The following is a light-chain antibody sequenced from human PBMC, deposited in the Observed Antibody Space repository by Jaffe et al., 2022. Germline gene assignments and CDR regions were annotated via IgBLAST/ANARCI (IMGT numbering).Light chain of an antibody. V-gene: IGKV3-20*01. CDR3: QQYGSSPLT. Sequence: EIVLSQSPGTLSLSPGDRATLSCRASQSVSSSYVAWYQQRPGQALRLLIYDASNRATDIPDRFSGSGSGTDFTLTISRLEPEDFAVYYCQQYGSSPLTFGRGTKVEIK. CDR2: DAS. J-gene: IGKJ4*01. CDR1: QSVSSSY.